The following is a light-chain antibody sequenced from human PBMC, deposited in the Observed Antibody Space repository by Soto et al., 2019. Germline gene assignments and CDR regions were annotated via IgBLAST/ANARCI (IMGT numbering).Light chain of an antibody. Sequence: EIVLTQSPGTLSLSPGERAALSCRASQSVSSTYLAWYQQKPGQAPMLLIYGASSRATGIPDRFSGSGSGTDFTLTISRLEPEEFAVYYCQQHGSSQTFGGGTKVEIK. V-gene: IGKV3-20*01. CDR1: QSVSSTY. J-gene: IGKJ4*01. CDR2: GAS. CDR3: QQHGSSQT.